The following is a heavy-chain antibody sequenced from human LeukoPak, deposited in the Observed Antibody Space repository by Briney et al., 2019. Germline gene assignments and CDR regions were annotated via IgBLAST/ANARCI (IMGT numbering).Heavy chain of an antibody. Sequence: PGGSLRLSRAASGFTFSSYSMNWVRQAPGKGLEWVSSISSSSSYIYYADSVKGRFTISRGNAKNSLYLQMNSLRAEDTAVYYCAKNSQDYYDSSGPHFDIWGQGTMVTVSS. CDR2: ISSSSSYI. CDR1: GFTFSSYS. CDR3: AKNSQDYYDSSGPHFDI. V-gene: IGHV3-21*04. J-gene: IGHJ3*02. D-gene: IGHD3-22*01.